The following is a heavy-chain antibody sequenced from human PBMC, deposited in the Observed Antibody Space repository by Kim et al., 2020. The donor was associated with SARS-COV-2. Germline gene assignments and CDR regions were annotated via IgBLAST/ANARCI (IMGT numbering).Heavy chain of an antibody. CDR3: ARNCFDGSDYSNYFDY. D-gene: IGHD3-16*01. J-gene: IGHJ4*02. CDR1: GFTVSSNY. V-gene: IGHV3-53*01. CDR2: LYRGGST. Sequence: GGSLRLSCAASGFTVSSNYMSWVRQAPGKGLEWVSTLYRGGSTYYADSVKGRFTISRDNSNNMLYLQINSLRAEDTAMYYCARNCFDGSDYSNYFDYWGQGTLVTVSS.